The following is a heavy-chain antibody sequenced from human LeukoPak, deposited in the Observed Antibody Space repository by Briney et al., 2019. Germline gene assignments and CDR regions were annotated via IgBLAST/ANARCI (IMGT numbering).Heavy chain of an antibody. Sequence: GGSLRLSCAVSAFTVISNYVSWVRQAPGKGLEWVSVIYGGGSTNYADSVKGRFTISRDNSKNTLYLQMNSLRAEDTAVYYCARDHSGSYQRAFDIWGQGTMVTVSS. CDR2: IYGGGST. D-gene: IGHD1-26*01. CDR3: ARDHSGSYQRAFDI. V-gene: IGHV3-66*02. CDR1: AFTVISNY. J-gene: IGHJ3*02.